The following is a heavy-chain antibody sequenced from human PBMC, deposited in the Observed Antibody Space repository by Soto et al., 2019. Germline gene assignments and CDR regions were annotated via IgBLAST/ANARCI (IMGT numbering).Heavy chain of an antibody. Sequence: EDQLVESGGGLVQPGGSLRLTCAVSGFSFRSDWMNWVRQAPGKGLEWVAHTNQDGSEKYYLDSVKGRFTIFRDNAKNSVDLQMNSQRAKDTAVYYCSGGVGDAIWGQGTLVTVSS. CDR1: GFSFRSDW. D-gene: IGHD1-26*01. J-gene: IGHJ4*02. V-gene: IGHV3-7*04. CDR2: TNQDGSEK. CDR3: SGGVGDAI.